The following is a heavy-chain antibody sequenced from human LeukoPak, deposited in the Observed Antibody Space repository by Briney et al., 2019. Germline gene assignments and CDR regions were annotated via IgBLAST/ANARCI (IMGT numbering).Heavy chain of an antibody. CDR2: IWYDGSNK. CDR3: ARARRMAVAGEIDY. D-gene: IGHD6-19*01. J-gene: IGHJ4*02. CDR1: GFTFSSYG. V-gene: IGHV3-33*01. Sequence: PGGSLRLSCAASGFTFSSYGMHWVRQAPGKGLEWVAVIWYDGSNKYYADSVKGRFTISRDNSKNTLYLQMNSLRAEDTAVYYCARARRMAVAGEIDYWGQGTLVTVSS.